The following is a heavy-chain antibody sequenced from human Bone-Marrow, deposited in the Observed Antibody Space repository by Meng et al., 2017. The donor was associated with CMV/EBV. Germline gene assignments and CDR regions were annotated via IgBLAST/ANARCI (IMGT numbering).Heavy chain of an antibody. CDR3: AREDRGSYLQLSY. D-gene: IGHD1-26*01. J-gene: IGHJ4*02. CDR1: GFTFSSYA. Sequence: GESLKISCAASGFTFSSYAMHWVRQAPGKGLEWVAVISYDGSNKYYADSVKGRFTISRDNSKNTLYLQMNSLRAEDTAVYYWAREDRGSYLQLSYWGQGTLVTVSS. CDR2: ISYDGSNK. V-gene: IGHV3-30*04.